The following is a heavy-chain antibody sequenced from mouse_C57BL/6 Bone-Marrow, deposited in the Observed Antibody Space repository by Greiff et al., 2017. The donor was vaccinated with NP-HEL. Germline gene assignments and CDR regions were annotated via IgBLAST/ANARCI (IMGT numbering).Heavy chain of an antibody. D-gene: IGHD4-1*01. J-gene: IGHJ1*03. CDR3: ARSALGHRSYWYFDV. CDR1: GFNIKNTY. V-gene: IGHV14-3*01. CDR2: IDPANGNT. Sequence: EVKLQQSVAELVRPGASVKLSCTASGFNIKNTYMHWVKQRPEQGLEWIGRIDPANGNTKYAPKFQGKATITADTSSNTAYLQLSSLTSEDTAIYYCARSALGHRSYWYFDVWGTGTTVTVSS.